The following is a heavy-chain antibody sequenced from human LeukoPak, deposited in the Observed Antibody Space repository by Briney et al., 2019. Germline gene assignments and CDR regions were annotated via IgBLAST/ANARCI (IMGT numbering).Heavy chain of an antibody. V-gene: IGHV3-48*02. D-gene: IGHD3-9*01. CDR2: ISSSGSSI. Sequence: PGGSLRLSCVASGFTFSSYSMDWVRQAPGKGLEWVSYISSSGSSIKYADSVKGRFTLSRDNAKNSLDLQMNSLRDEDTAVYYCARDQDWAFDYWGQGTLVTVSS. CDR3: ARDQDWAFDY. J-gene: IGHJ4*02. CDR1: GFTFSSYS.